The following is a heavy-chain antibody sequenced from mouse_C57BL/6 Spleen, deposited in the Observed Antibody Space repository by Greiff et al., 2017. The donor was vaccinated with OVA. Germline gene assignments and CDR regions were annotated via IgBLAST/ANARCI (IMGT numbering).Heavy chain of an antibody. CDR1: GYTFTGYW. Sequence: VQLVESGAELMKPGASVKLSCKATGYTFTGYWIEWVKQRPGHGLEWIGEILPGSGNTNYNEKFKGKATFTADTSSNTAYMQLSSLTTEDSAIYYCAAYGSREGYYFDYWGQGTTLTVSS. J-gene: IGHJ2*01. CDR3: AAYGSREGYYFDY. V-gene: IGHV1-9*01. CDR2: ILPGSGNT. D-gene: IGHD1-1*01.